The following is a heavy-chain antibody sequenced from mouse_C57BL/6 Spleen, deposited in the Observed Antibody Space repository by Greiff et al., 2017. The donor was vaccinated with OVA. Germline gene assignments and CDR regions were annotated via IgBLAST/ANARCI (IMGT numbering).Heavy chain of an antibody. J-gene: IGHJ2*01. Sequence: GGGLVQPKGSLKLSCAASGFSFNTYAMNWVRQAPGKGLEWVAHIRSKSNNYATYYADSVKDRFTISRDDSESMLYLQMNNLKTEDTAMYYCVRSNWDLDYWGQGTTLTGSS. CDR2: IRSKSNNYAT. CDR1: GFSFNTYA. D-gene: IGHD4-1*01. V-gene: IGHV10-1*01. CDR3: VRSNWDLDY.